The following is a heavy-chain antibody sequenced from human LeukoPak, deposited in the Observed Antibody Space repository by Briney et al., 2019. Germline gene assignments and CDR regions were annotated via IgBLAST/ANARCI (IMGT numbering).Heavy chain of an antibody. Sequence: GASVKVSCKDSGGTFSSYAISWVRQAPGQGLEWMGGIIPIFGTANYAQKFQGRVTITADESTSTAYMELSSLRSEDTAVYYCASSGYSSGCAGYWGQGTLVTVSS. J-gene: IGHJ4*02. CDR2: IIPIFGTA. CDR3: ASSGYSSGCAGY. CDR1: GGTFSSYA. V-gene: IGHV1-69*13. D-gene: IGHD6-19*01.